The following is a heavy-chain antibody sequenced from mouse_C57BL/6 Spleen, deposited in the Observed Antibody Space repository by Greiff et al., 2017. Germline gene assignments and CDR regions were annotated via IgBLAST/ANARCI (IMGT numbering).Heavy chain of an antibody. V-gene: IGHV1-69*01. J-gene: IGHJ2*01. Sequence: QVQLQQPGAELVMPGASVKLSCKASGYTFTSYWMHWVEQRPGQGLEWIGGIDPSDSYTNYNQKFKGKSTLTVDKSSSTAYMQLSSLTSEDSAVYYCARRITTVHYFDYWGQGTTLTVSS. CDR3: ARRITTVHYFDY. CDR1: GYTFTSYW. CDR2: IDPSDSYT. D-gene: IGHD1-1*01.